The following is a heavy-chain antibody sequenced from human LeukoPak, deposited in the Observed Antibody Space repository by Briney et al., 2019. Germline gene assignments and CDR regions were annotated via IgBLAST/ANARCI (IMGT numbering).Heavy chain of an antibody. V-gene: IGHV3-30*18. J-gene: IGHJ6*03. CDR2: ISYDGSNK. CDR1: GFTFSSYS. Sequence: GGSLRLSCAASGFTFSSYSMNWVRQAPGKGLEWVAVISYDGSNKYYADSVKGRFTISRDNSKNTLYLQMNSLRAEDTAVYYCAKDGKKVTLTMIAVITYSGYMDVWGKGTTVTFSS. D-gene: IGHD3-22*01. CDR3: AKDGKKVTLTMIAVITYSGYMDV.